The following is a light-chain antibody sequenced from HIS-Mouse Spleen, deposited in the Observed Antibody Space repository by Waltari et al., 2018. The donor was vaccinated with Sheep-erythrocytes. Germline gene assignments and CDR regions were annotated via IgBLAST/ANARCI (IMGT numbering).Light chain of an antibody. Sequence: QSALTQPASVSGSPGQSSTISCTGTSSDVGSYNLVSWYQQHPGKAPKLMIYEGSKRPSGVSNRFYGSKSGNTASLTISGLQAEDEADYYCCSYAGSSTPWVFGGGTKLTVL. J-gene: IGLJ3*02. CDR1: SSDVGSYNL. CDR3: CSYAGSSTPWV. CDR2: EGS. V-gene: IGLV2-23*01.